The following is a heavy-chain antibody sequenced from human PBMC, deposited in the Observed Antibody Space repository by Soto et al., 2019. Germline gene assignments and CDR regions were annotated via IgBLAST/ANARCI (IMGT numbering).Heavy chain of an antibody. CDR3: IRSSGSYCLLDAFDI. CDR2: IRSKANRYAT. Sequence: EVQLVESGGGLVQPGGSLKLSWAASGFTFSGSAMHWVRQAAGKGLEWVGRIRSKANRYATAYSASVKGRFTISSDDSKNTAYLQRNSLKTEDTAVYYWIRSSGSYCLLDAFDIWGQGTMVTVSS. CDR1: GFTFSGSA. V-gene: IGHV3-73*02. D-gene: IGHD1-26*01. J-gene: IGHJ3*02.